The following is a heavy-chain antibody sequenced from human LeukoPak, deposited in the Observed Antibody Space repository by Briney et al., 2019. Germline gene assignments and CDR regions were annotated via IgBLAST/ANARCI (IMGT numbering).Heavy chain of an antibody. CDR1: GGSFSGYY. J-gene: IGHJ6*02. D-gene: IGHD2-15*01. V-gene: IGHV4-34*01. CDR3: ARRRRSGGSSPYYGMDV. CDR2: INHSGST. Sequence: SETLSLTCAVYGGSFSGYYWSWIRQPPGKGLEWIGEINHSGSTNYNPSLKSRVTISVDTSKNQFSLKLSSVTAADTAVYYCARRRRSGGSSPYYGMDVWGQGTTVTVSS.